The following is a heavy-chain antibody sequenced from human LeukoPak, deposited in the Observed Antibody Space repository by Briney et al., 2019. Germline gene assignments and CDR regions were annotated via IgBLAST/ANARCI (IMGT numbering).Heavy chain of an antibody. CDR3: ARVNSRYYDFWSGYPSYGMDV. CDR2: ISYDGSNK. J-gene: IGHJ6*02. CDR1: GFTFSSYG. Sequence: PGGSLSLSCAASGFTFSSYGMHWVRQAPGKGLEWVAVISYDGSNKYYADSVKGRFTISRDNAKNSLYLQMNSLRAEDTAVYYCARVNSRYYDFWSGYPSYGMDVWGQGTTVTVSS. D-gene: IGHD3-3*01. V-gene: IGHV3-30*03.